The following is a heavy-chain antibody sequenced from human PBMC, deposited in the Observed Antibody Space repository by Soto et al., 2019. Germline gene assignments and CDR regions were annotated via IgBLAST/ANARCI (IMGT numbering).Heavy chain of an antibody. D-gene: IGHD3-22*01. Sequence: GESLKISCKGSVYSFTTYWIGWVRQMPGKGLEGMVIIYPGDSDTRYSPSFQGQVTISADKSISTAYLQWSSLKASDTAMYYCARRFTTDYYYGMDVWGQGTTVTVSS. V-gene: IGHV5-51*01. CDR1: VYSFTTYW. CDR3: ARRFTTDYYYGMDV. J-gene: IGHJ6*02. CDR2: IYPGDSDT.